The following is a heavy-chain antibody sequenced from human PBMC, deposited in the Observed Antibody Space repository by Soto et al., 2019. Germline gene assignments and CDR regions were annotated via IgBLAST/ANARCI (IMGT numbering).Heavy chain of an antibody. V-gene: IGHV1-3*01. CDR3: ARDVALYYYDSSGYPY. D-gene: IGHD3-22*01. CDR2: INAGNGNT. Sequence: QVQLVQSGAEVKKPGASVKVSCKASGYTFTSYAMHWVRQAPGQRLEWMGWINAGNGNTKYSQKFQGRVTITRDTSASKAYMEMSSLRSEDTALYYCARDVALYYYDSSGYPYWGQGPLVTVSS. J-gene: IGHJ4*02. CDR1: GYTFTSYA.